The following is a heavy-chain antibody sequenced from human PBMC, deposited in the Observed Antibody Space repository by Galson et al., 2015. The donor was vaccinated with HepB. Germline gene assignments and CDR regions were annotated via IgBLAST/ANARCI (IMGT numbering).Heavy chain of an antibody. CDR1: GGSISSYY. V-gene: IGHV4-59*01. CDR2: IYYSGST. D-gene: IGHD3-22*01. CDR3: ARGGSGYYWFDP. J-gene: IGHJ5*02. Sequence: LSLTCTVSGGSISSYYWSWIRQPPGKGLEWIGYIYYSGSTNYNPSLKSRVTISVDTSKNQFSLKLSSVTAADTAVYYCARGGSGYYWFDPWGQGTLVTVSS.